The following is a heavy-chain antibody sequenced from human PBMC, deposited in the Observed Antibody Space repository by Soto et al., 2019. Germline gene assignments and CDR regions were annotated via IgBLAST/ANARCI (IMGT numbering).Heavy chain of an antibody. CDR3: ARDPQTSSNYFDP. D-gene: IGHD2-2*01. CDR2: INAGNGNA. Sequence: GASVKVSCKASGYTFTSYGISWVRQAPGQGLEWMGWINAGNGNAEYPQKFQDRILITMDRSARTVYMELSRLRSEDTAVYYCARDPQTSSNYFDPWGQGTLVTVSS. V-gene: IGHV1-18*01. CDR1: GYTFTSYG. J-gene: IGHJ5*02.